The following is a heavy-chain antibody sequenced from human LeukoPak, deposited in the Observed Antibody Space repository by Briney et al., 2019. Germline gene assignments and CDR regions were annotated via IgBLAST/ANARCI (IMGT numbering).Heavy chain of an antibody. V-gene: IGHV1-2*02. CDR1: GYTFTGYY. Sequence: GASVKVSCKASGYTFTGYYMHWVRQAPGQGLEWMGWINPNSGGTNYAQKFQGRVTMTRDTSISTAYMELSRLRSDDTAVYYCARDRGVVRGLPLLFDPWGQGTLVTVS. CDR3: ARDRGVVRGLPLLFDP. CDR2: INPNSGGT. J-gene: IGHJ5*02. D-gene: IGHD3-10*01.